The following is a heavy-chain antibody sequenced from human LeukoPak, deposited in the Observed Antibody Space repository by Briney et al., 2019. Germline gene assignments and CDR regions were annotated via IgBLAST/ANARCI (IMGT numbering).Heavy chain of an antibody. V-gene: IGHV1-2*02. CDR2: INPNSGGT. CDR3: ARDKRIAARRTDAFDI. Sequence: ASVKVSCKASGYTFTGYYMHWVRQAPGQGLEWMGWINPNSGGTNYAQKFQGRVTMTRDTSISTAYMELSRLRSDDTAVHYCARDKRIAARRTDAFDIWGQGTMVTVSS. D-gene: IGHD6-6*01. CDR1: GYTFTGYY. J-gene: IGHJ3*02.